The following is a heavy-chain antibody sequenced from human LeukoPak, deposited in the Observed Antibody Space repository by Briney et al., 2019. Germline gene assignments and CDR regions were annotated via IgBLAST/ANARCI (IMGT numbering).Heavy chain of an antibody. D-gene: IGHD3-22*01. CDR3: AKDRDTSGYTH. CDR2: ITGDGGRT. J-gene: IGHJ4*02. V-gene: IGHV3-43*02. CDR1: GFTFDDYA. Sequence: GGSLRLSCAASGFTFDDYATHWVRQAPGKGLEWVSFITGDGGRTYYADSVKGRFTISRDNSKKSLYLQMSRLRTEDTALYFCAKDRDTSGYTHWGQGTLVSASS.